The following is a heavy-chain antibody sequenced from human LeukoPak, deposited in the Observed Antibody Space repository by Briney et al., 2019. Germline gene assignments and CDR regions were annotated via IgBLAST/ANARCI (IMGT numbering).Heavy chain of an antibody. CDR3: AKEAYGSGSYVDAFDI. CDR1: GFTFSSYA. V-gene: IGHV3-30*02. D-gene: IGHD3-10*01. Sequence: GGSLRLSCAASGFTFSSYAMSWVRQAPGKGLEWVAFIRYDGSNKYYADSVKGRFTISRDNSKNTLYLQMNSLRAEDTAVYYCAKEAYGSGSYVDAFDIWGQGTMVTVSS. J-gene: IGHJ3*02. CDR2: IRYDGSNK.